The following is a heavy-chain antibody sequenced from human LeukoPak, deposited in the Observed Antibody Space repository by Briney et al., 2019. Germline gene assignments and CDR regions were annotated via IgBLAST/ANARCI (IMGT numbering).Heavy chain of an antibody. CDR2: IYYSGST. D-gene: IGHD3-16*02. Sequence: SETLSLTCTVSGGSISSYYWSWIRQPPGKGLEWIGYIYYSGSTNYNPSLKSRVTISVDTSKNQFSLKLSSVTAADTAVYYCARADTFGGVIVPFDLWGQGTMVIVSS. V-gene: IGHV4-59*08. J-gene: IGHJ3*01. CDR1: GGSISSYY. CDR3: ARADTFGGVIVPFDL.